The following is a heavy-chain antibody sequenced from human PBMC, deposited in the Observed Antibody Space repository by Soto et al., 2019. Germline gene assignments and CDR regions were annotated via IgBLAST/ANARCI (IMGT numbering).Heavy chain of an antibody. CDR2: ISGHGDAT. D-gene: IGHD3-10*01. J-gene: IGHJ4*02. V-gene: IGHV3-23*01. Sequence: GGSLRLSCSASGFRFTGYAMSWVPRAPGKGLEWVSAISGHGDATFYADSVKGRFTISRDNSKNTLYLHMNSLRAEDTALYYCANSRVSMVRGLIIIPNYWGQGTLVTV. CDR1: GFRFTGYA. CDR3: ANSRVSMVRGLIIIPNY.